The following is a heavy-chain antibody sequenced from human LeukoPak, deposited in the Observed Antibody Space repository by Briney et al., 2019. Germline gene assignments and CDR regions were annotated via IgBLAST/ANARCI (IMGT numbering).Heavy chain of an antibody. CDR3: AKVAGTEGQYFDY. CDR2: ISYDGSNK. V-gene: IGHV3-30*18. CDR1: GFTFSRYG. J-gene: IGHJ4*02. D-gene: IGHD6-19*01. Sequence: GGSLRLSCAASGFTFSRYGMHWVRQAPGKGLEWVAVISYDGSNKYYADSVKGRFTISRDNSKNTLYLQMNSLRAGDTAVYYCAKVAGTEGQYFDYWGQGTLVTVSS.